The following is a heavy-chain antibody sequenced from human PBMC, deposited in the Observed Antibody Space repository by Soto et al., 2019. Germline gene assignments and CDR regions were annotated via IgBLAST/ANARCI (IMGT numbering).Heavy chain of an antibody. CDR1: GGSISSGGYY. CDR2: IYYSGST. CDR3: ARWGYGGSGSYGAFDI. V-gene: IGHV4-61*08. D-gene: IGHD3-10*01. J-gene: IGHJ3*02. Sequence: PSETLSLTCTVSGGSISSGGYYWSWIRQHPGKGLEWIGYIYYSGSTNYNPSLKSRVTISVDTSKNQFSLKLSSVTAADTAVYYCARWGYGGSGSYGAFDIWGQGTMVSVSS.